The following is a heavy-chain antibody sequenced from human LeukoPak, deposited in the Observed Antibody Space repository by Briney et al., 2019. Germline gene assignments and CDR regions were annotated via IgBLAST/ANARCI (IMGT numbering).Heavy chain of an antibody. J-gene: IGHJ3*02. CDR1: GDTVSSNSAV. CDR2: TYYRSKWFN. CDR3: ARDWGTLTDGFDI. V-gene: IGHV6-1*01. Sequence: SQALSLTCAISGDTVSSNSAVWNWIRQSPSRGLEWLGRTYYRSKWFNEYAVSVKSRITINPDTSKNQFSLQLNSVTPEDTAVYYCARDWGTLTDGFDIWGQGTMVIVSS. D-gene: IGHD3-16*01.